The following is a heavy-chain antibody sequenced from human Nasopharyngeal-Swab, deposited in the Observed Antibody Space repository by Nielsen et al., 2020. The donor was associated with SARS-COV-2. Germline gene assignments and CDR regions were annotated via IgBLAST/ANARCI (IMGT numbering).Heavy chain of an antibody. D-gene: IGHD3-9*01. Sequence: GESLKISCAASGFTFSTYSMIWVRQAPAKGLEWVSWISSSVSYIYYADSVKGRFTISRDNAKNALYLQMSSLTAEDTAVYYCARDGSQADILTGASHWGQGAQVTVST. CDR1: GFTFSTYS. J-gene: IGHJ4*02. CDR2: ISSSVSYI. V-gene: IGHV3-21*06. CDR3: ARDGSQADILTGASH.